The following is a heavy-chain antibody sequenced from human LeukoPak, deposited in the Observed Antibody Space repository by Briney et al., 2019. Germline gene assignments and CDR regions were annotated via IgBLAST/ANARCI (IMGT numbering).Heavy chain of an antibody. V-gene: IGHV1-18*01. CDR2: ISAYNGNT. Sequence: ASVKVSCKASGYTFTSYGTSWVRQAPGQGLEWMGWISAYNGNTNYAQKLQGRVTMTTDTSTSTAYMELRSLRSDDTAVYYCARGKDIVVVPAVPLDYWGQGTLVTVSS. CDR1: GYTFTSYG. D-gene: IGHD2-2*01. J-gene: IGHJ4*02. CDR3: ARGKDIVVVPAVPLDY.